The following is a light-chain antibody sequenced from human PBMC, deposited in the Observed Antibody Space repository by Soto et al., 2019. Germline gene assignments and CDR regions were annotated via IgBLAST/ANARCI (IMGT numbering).Light chain of an antibody. J-gene: IGKJ2*01. CDR1: QSVSSN. CDR2: GAS. CDR3: QQYNYWPPTYT. Sequence: EIVMTQSPATLSVSPGERATLSCRASQSVSSNLAWYQQKPGQAPRLLIYGASTRATGIPARFSGSGSGSEVTLTISSLHSEDFAVYYCQQYNYWPPTYTFGQGTKVDIK. V-gene: IGKV3-15*01.